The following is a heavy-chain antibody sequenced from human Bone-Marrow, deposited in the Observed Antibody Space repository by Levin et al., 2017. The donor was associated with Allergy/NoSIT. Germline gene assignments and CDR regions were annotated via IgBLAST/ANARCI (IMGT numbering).Heavy chain of an antibody. V-gene: IGHV3-30*18. J-gene: IGHJ4*02. Sequence: PGESLKISCAASGFTFSSYGMHWVRQAPGKGLEWVAVISYDGSNKYYADSVKGRFTISRDNSKNTLYLQMNSLRAEDTAVYYCAKHSSSWYYFDYWGQGTLVTVSS. CDR1: GFTFSSYG. D-gene: IGHD6-13*01. CDR3: AKHSSSWYYFDY. CDR2: ISYDGSNK.